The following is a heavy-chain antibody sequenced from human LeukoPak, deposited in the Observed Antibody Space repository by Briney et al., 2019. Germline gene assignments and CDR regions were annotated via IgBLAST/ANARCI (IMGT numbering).Heavy chain of an antibody. D-gene: IGHD5-12*01. Sequence: SETLSLTCTVSGGSVSSGGYYWSWIRQHPGQGLEWIGYIYYSGSTYYNPSLQSRVTISVDTSKNQFSLKLSSVTAADTAVYYCARALGSVGYVYFDYWGQGTLVTVSS. J-gene: IGHJ4*02. CDR3: ARALGSVGYVYFDY. CDR2: IYYSGST. V-gene: IGHV4-31*03. CDR1: GGSVSSGGYY.